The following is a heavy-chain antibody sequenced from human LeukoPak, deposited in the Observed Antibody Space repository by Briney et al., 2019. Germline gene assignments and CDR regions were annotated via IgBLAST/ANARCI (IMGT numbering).Heavy chain of an antibody. Sequence: GGSLGLSCAASGFTFSNAWMSWVRQAPGKGLEWVGRIKSKTDGGTTDYAAPVKGRFTISRDDSRNTLYLQMNSLKTEDTAVYYCTTDLSLVTSYCSSTSCSSFDYWGQGTLVTVSS. V-gene: IGHV3-15*01. CDR1: GFTFSNAW. CDR3: TTDLSLVTSYCSSTSCSSFDY. J-gene: IGHJ4*02. CDR2: IKSKTDGGTT. D-gene: IGHD2-2*01.